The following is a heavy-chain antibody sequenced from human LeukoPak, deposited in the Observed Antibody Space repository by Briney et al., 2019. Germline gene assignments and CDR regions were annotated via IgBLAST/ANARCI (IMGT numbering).Heavy chain of an antibody. D-gene: IGHD3-10*01. CDR3: ERHAWSRFGELAFDD. J-gene: IGHJ4*02. CDR2: IYYSRST. CDR1: ADSISRDY. Sequence: SETLSLTWSVSADSISRDYWTRIRQPPGKGLEWLGSIYYSRSTYYDPSLKSRVTISVDTPENQFSLKLSSVSAGYAPVYLCERHAWSRFGELAFDDWVQGTLVTVSS. V-gene: IGHV4-39*01.